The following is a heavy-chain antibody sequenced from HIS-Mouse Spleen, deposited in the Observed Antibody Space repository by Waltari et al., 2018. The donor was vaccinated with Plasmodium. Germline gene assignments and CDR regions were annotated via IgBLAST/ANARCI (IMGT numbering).Heavy chain of an antibody. CDR3: AKVIAARDY. V-gene: IGHV3-23*01. CDR2: SSGSVGST. Sequence: EVQVLESGGGLVQPGGSLRLSCAASGFTFSSYPLRWVRQAPGKGLEGVEASSGSVGSTYYADSVKGRFTISRDNSKNTLYLQMNSLRAEDTAVYYCAKVIAARDYWGQGTLVTVSS. D-gene: IGHD6-25*01. CDR1: GFTFSSYP. J-gene: IGHJ4*02.